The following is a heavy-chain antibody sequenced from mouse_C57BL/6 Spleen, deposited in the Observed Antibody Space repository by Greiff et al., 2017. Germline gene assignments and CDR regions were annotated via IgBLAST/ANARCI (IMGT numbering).Heavy chain of an antibody. CDR1: GFTFSDYG. CDR2: ISSGSSTI. J-gene: IGHJ4*01. D-gene: IGHD2-2*01. Sequence: EVKVVASGGGLVKPGGSLKLSCAASGFTFSDYGMHWVRQAPEKGLEWVAYISSGSSTIYYADTVKGRFTISRDNAKNTLFLQMTSMRSEDTAMYYCARTGVTTVYYYAMDYWGQGTSVTVSS. CDR3: ARTGVTTVYYYAMDY. V-gene: IGHV5-17*01.